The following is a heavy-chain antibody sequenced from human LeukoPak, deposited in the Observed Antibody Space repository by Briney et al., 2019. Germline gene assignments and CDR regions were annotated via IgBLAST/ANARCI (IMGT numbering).Heavy chain of an antibody. CDR3: ARTASRGSSSWYGY. D-gene: IGHD6-13*01. CDR2: INPNSGGT. J-gene: IGHJ4*02. V-gene: IGHV1-2*02. CDR1: GYTFTGYY. Sequence: ASVKVSCKASGYTFTGYYMHWVRQAPGQGLEWMGWINPNSGGTNYAQKFQGRVTMTRDTSISTAYMELSRLRSDDTAVYYCARTASRGSSSWYGYWGQGTLVTVSS.